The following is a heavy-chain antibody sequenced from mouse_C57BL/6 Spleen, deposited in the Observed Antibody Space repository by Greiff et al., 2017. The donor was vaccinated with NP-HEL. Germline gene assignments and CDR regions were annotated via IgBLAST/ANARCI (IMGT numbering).Heavy chain of an antibody. D-gene: IGHD4-1*01. CDR3: ARSGLGRPVFAY. CDR2: IYPGSGNT. CDR1: GYTFTDYY. J-gene: IGHJ3*01. Sequence: VQLKQSGAELVRPGASVKLSCKASGYTFTDYYINWVKQRPGQGLEWIARIYPGSGNTYYNEKFKGKATLTAEQSSSTAYMQLSSLTSEDSAVYFCARSGLGRPVFAYWGQGTLVTVSA. V-gene: IGHV1-76*01.